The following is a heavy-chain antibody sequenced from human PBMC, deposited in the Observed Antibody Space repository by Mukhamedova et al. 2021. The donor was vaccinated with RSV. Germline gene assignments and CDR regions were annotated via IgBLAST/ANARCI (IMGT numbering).Heavy chain of an antibody. Sequence: EWMGGIIPILGIANYAQKFQGRVTITADKSTSTAYMELSSLRSEDTAVYYCARAPRPDKQFFPHYFDYWGQGTLVTVSS. V-gene: IGHV1-69*10. CDR3: ARAPRPDKQFFPHYFDY. J-gene: IGHJ4*02. CDR2: IIPILGIA. D-gene: IGHD3-3*01.